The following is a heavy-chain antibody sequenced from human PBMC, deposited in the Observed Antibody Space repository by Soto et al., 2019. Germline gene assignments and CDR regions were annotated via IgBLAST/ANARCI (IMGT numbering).Heavy chain of an antibody. J-gene: IGHJ4*02. D-gene: IGHD3-16*01. CDR2: INHSGST. V-gene: IGHV4-34*01. Sequence: PLATLSLTCAGSGGYFSGYYWSWIRQPPGKGLEWIGEINHSGSTNYNPSLKSRVTISVDTSKNQFSLKLSSVTAADTAVYYCARSSRGDYFDYWGQGTLVTVSS. CDR3: ARSSRGDYFDY. CDR1: GGYFSGYY.